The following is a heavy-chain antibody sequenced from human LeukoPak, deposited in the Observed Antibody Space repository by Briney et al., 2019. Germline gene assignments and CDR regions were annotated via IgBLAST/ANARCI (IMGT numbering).Heavy chain of an antibody. CDR2: VSYDGGIT. V-gene: IGHV3-30*18. CDR1: GFTFNNYG. D-gene: IGHD3-10*01. CDR3: AKQRVRGDHYFDY. Sequence: PGRSLRLSCAASGFTFNNYGMHWVPQAPGKGLEWVAVVSYDGGITYYADSVEGRFIISRDNSKNTLYLQLNSLRAEDTAVYYCAKQRVRGDHYFDYWGQGTLVTVSS. J-gene: IGHJ4*02.